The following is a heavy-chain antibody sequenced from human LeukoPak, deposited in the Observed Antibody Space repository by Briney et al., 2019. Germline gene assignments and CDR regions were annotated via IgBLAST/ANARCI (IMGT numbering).Heavy chain of an antibody. CDR2: ISASGGST. Sequence: GGSLRLSCAASGFTFSSYAMSWVRQAPGKGLQWVSAISASGGSTYYADSVKGRFTISRDNSKNTLYLQMNSLGAEDTAVYYCAKDTSSSGIDAFDIWGQGTMVTVSS. CDR1: GFTFSSYA. D-gene: IGHD1-26*01. V-gene: IGHV3-23*01. J-gene: IGHJ3*02. CDR3: AKDTSSSGIDAFDI.